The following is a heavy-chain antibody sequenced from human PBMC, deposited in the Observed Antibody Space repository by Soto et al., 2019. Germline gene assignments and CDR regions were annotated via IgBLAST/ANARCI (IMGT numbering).Heavy chain of an antibody. V-gene: IGHV3-23*01. CDR1: GFTFSSYA. CDR2: ISGSGGST. J-gene: IGHJ6*02. CDR3: AKHYKSPSGVKKRGYSYGLPSYYYYGMDV. D-gene: IGHD5-18*01. Sequence: EVQLLESGGGLVQPGGSLRLSCAASGFTFSSYAMSWVRQAPGKGLEWVSAISGSGGSTYYADSVKGRFTISRDNSKNTLYLQMNSLRAEDTAVYYCAKHYKSPSGVKKRGYSYGLPSYYYYGMDVWGQGTTVTVSS.